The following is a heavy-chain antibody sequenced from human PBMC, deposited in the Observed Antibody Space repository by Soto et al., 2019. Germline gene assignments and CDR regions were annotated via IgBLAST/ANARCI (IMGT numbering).Heavy chain of an antibody. J-gene: IGHJ4*02. D-gene: IGHD6-13*01. CDR1: GFTFSSYS. V-gene: IGHV3-21*01. CDR2: ISSSSSYI. Sequence: EVQLVESGGGLVKPGGSLRLSCAASGFTFSSYSMNWVRPAPGKGLEWVSSISSSSSYIYYADSVKGRFTISRDNAKNSLYLQMNSLRAEDTAVYYCALLAARAVYWGQGTLVTVSS. CDR3: ALLAARAVY.